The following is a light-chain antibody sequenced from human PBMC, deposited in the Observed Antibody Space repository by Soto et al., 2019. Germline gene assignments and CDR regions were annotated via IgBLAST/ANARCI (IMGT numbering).Light chain of an antibody. CDR1: LRISSD. CDR2: GAS. V-gene: IGKV1-39*01. CDR3: QRSYTTPRT. Sequence: DIQMTQSPSSLSASVGDRVTITCRASLRISSDLNWFQQKPGKAPKVLIFGASSLQSGVPSRFSGSGSGTEFTLTISSLQREDSATYYCQRSYTTPRTFGQGTKLEIK. J-gene: IGKJ2*01.